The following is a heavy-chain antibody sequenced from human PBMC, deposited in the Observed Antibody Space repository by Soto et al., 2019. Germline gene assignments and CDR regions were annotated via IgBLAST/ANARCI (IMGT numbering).Heavy chain of an antibody. CDR2: SSACNGNT. D-gene: IGHD3-10*01. CDR1: GYTFTSYG. V-gene: IGHV1-18*04. Sequence: ASVKVSCKASGYTFTSYGISWVRQAPGQGLEWMGCSSACNGNTNYAQRIQGRVTMTTDTSTSTAYMELRSLRSDDTAVYYCARDGFGDQAPVLLWFGEFDYYYYYGMDXWGQGTLVTVS. CDR3: ARDGFGDQAPVLLWFGEFDYYYYYGMDX. J-gene: IGHJ6*02.